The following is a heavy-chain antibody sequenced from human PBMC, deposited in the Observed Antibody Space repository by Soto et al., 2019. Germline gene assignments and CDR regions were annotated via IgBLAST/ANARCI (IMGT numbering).Heavy chain of an antibody. J-gene: IGHJ4*02. V-gene: IGHV3-23*01. Sequence: GGSLRLSCAASGFTFSSYAMSWVRQAPGKGLEWVSAISGSGGSTYYADSVKGRFTISRDNSKNTLYLQMNSLRAEDTAVYYCARAEVGATNMGWYSNYFDYWGQGTLVTVSS. CDR1: GFTFSSYA. CDR2: ISGSGGST. CDR3: ARAEVGATNMGWYSNYFDY. D-gene: IGHD1-26*01.